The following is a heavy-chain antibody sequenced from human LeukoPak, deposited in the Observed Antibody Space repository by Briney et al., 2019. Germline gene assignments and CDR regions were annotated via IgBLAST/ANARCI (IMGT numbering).Heavy chain of an antibody. CDR2: IRYDGSNK. D-gene: IGHD3-10*01. J-gene: IGHJ4*02. V-gene: IGHV3-30*02. CDR3: ATPCYYGSGSYWPFDY. Sequence: PGGSLRLSCAASGFTFSSYGMHWVRQAPGKGLEWVAFIRYDGSNKYYADSVKGRFTISRDNSKNTLYLQMNSLRAEDTAVFYCATPCYYGSGSYWPFDYWGQGTLVTVSS. CDR1: GFTFSSYG.